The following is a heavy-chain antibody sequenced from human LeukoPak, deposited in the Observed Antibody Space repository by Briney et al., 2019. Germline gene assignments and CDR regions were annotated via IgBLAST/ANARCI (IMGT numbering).Heavy chain of an antibody. V-gene: IGHV5-51*01. CDR2: IYPADSDI. D-gene: IGHD3-10*01. CDR3: ARRPTLVVRGGYFDF. CDR1: GYIFTSYW. Sequence: GESLQISCKGSGYIFTSYWIGWVRQMPGKGLEWMGIIYPADSDIRYSPSFQGQVTISADKSISTAYLQWSSLKASDTGMYYCARRPTLVVRGGYFDFWGQGTLVTVSS. J-gene: IGHJ4*02.